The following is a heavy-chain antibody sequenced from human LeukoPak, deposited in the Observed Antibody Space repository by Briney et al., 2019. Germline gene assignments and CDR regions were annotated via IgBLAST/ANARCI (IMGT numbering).Heavy chain of an antibody. J-gene: IGHJ4*02. Sequence: HPGGSLRLSCAASGFTFSTYAMSWVRQAPGKGLEWVSGISGSGGSTFYADSVKGRFTISRDNSKSTLYLQMNSLRAGDTAVYYCGKDVRDHYDSSGYSPYDYWGQGTLVTVSS. D-gene: IGHD3-22*01. V-gene: IGHV3-23*01. CDR3: GKDVRDHYDSSGYSPYDY. CDR2: ISGSGGST. CDR1: GFTFSTYA.